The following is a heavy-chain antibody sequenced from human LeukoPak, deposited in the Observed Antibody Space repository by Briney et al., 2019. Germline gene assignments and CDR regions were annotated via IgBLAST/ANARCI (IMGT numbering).Heavy chain of an antibody. Sequence: PGGSLRLSCAASEFTFSSHWMPSVRHAPGKGLVWVSRISGDGSSTNYADSVKGRFTISRDNAKNTLYLQMNSLRAEDTAMYYCARGVTSGYSYTLGSWGQGTLVTVSS. CDR1: EFTFSSHW. CDR3: ARGVTSGYSYTLGS. CDR2: ISGDGSST. J-gene: IGHJ5*02. D-gene: IGHD3-22*01. V-gene: IGHV3-74*01.